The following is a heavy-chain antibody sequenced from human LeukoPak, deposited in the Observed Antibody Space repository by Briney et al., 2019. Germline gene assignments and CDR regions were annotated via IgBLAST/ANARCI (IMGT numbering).Heavy chain of an antibody. CDR2: IASETYGGTA. Sequence: GSLRLSCRASGFTFGDYAMTWVRQTPGKGLEWVGFIASETYGGTAEYAASVKGRFIISRDDSKSIAYLQMNSLKTEDTAVYYCTRDQTPYYWGQGTLVTVSS. J-gene: IGHJ4*02. V-gene: IGHV3-49*04. CDR1: GFTFGDYA. CDR3: TRDQTPYY.